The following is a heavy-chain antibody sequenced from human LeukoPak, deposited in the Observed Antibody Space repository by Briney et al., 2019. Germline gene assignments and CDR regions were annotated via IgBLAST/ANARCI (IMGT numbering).Heavy chain of an antibody. V-gene: IGHV3-20*01. D-gene: IGHD3-10*01. CDR1: GFTFDDYG. CDR3: ARGDPYYGSGSYYSPPDY. J-gene: IGHJ4*02. CDR2: INWNGGST. Sequence: GGSLRLSCAASGFTFDDYGMSWVRHAPGKGLEWVSGINWNGGSTGYADSVKGRFTISRDNAKNSLYLQMNSLRAEDTALYHCARGDPYYGSGSYYSPPDYWGQGTLVTVSS.